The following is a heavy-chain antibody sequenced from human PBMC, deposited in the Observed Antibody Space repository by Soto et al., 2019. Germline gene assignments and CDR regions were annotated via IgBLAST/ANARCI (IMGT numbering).Heavy chain of an antibody. J-gene: IGHJ4*02. CDR1: GYTFTSYY. CDR3: VKSRSWYDGGSRYFEN. Sequence: ASVKVSCKASGYTFTSYYLHWVRRAPGQGLEWMGVINPSVGDSNFAQSFQGRPTMTRDTSTSTVYMDLSRLRSEDTAIYYCVKSRSWYDGGSRYFENLGQGTLVTV. D-gene: IGHD6-13*01. CDR2: INPSVGDS. V-gene: IGHV1-46*01.